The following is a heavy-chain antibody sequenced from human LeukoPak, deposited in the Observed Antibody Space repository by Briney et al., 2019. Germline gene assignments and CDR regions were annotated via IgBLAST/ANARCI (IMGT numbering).Heavy chain of an antibody. CDR3: AREGQNFWSGYNDY. Sequence: GASVKVSCKASGYTFTGYYMHWVRQAPGQGLEWTGWINPNSGGTNYAQKFQGRVTMTRDTSISTAYMELSRLRSDDTAVYYCAREGQNFWSGYNDYWGQGTLVTVSS. D-gene: IGHD3-3*01. V-gene: IGHV1-2*02. J-gene: IGHJ4*02. CDR1: GYTFTGYY. CDR2: INPNSGGT.